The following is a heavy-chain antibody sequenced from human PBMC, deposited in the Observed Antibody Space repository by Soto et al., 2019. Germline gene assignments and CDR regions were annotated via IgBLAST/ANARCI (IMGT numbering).Heavy chain of an antibody. V-gene: IGHV3-7*05. D-gene: IGHD4-4*01. CDR2: INEDESEK. CDR3: ARGDFYSGDL. CDR1: GFTFRSYW. J-gene: IGHJ5*02. Sequence: EVQLVESGGGLVQPGGSLRPSCVASGFTFRSYWMSWVRQAPGKGLEWVANINEDESEKNYVDSVKGRFTISRDNAKNSLYLQMNSLRAEDTAMYFCARGDFYSGDLWGQGTLVTVSP.